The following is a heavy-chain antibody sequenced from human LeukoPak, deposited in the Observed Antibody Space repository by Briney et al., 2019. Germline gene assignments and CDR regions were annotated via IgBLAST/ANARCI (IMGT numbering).Heavy chain of an antibody. CDR1: GFTFNKHW. CDR3: ARDRPHNWFDP. V-gene: IGHV3-74*01. CDR2: IDNDGYNA. Sequence: PGGSLRLSCAASGFTFNKHWMHWVHQAPGKGLEWVSRIDNDGYNAIYADSVKARFTISRDNAKNTLYLQMNSLRAEDTVVYYCARDRPHNWFDPWGQGTLVTVSS. J-gene: IGHJ5*02.